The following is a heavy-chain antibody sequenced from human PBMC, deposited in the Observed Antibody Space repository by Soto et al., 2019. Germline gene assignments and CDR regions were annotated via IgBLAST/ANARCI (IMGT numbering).Heavy chain of an antibody. D-gene: IGHD2-2*01. Sequence: GSLRLSCAASGFTFSSYAMHWVRQAPGKGLEWVAVISYDGSNKYYADSVKGRFTISRDNSKNTLYLQMNSLRAEDTAVYYCARDLRDCSTSCYQFDYWGQGTLVTVSS. V-gene: IGHV3-30-3*01. J-gene: IGHJ4*02. CDR1: GFTFSSYA. CDR3: ARDLRDCSTSCYQFDY. CDR2: ISYDGSNK.